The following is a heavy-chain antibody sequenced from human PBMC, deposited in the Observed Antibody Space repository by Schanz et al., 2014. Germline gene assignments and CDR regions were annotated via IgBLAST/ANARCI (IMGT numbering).Heavy chain of an antibody. CDR2: IGGSDGNT. Sequence: QVQLVQSGSELKTPGASVKVSCKASGYTFTRSGISWVRQAPGQGLEWMGWIGGSDGNTNFAQKFQGRVTFTADKSTSTAFLEVNSLRSEDTAVYYCARTGYDPSLTHWGQGTLVTVSS. V-gene: IGHV1-18*01. J-gene: IGHJ4*02. CDR1: GYTFTRSG. CDR3: ARTGYDPSLTH. D-gene: IGHD5-12*01.